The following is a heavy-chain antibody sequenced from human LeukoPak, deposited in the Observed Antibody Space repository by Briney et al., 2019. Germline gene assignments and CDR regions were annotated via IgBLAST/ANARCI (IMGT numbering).Heavy chain of an antibody. J-gene: IGHJ4*02. D-gene: IGHD3-22*01. CDR1: SDSISSSSYY. CDR3: ARVSAGRSGYFPAY. CDR2: FYYSGST. V-gene: IGHV4-39*07. Sequence: SETLSLTCTVSSDSISSSSYYWGWIRQPPGKGLEWIGGFYYSGSTYCNPCLKSRVTISVDTSKNQFSLKLSSVTAADTVVYYCARVSAGRSGYFPAYWGQGTLVTVSS.